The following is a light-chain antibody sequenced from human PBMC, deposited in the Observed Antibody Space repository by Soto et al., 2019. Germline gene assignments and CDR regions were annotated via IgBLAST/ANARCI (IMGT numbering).Light chain of an antibody. Sequence: EIVLTLSPGTLSLSPGDRAALSCRASQSVSSSYLAWYQQKPGQAPRLLISGASTRATGIPERFSGSGSGTDFTLTICRLEPEDFAVYYCQQYGSSPPTYTFGQGTKVDIK. J-gene: IGKJ2*01. CDR1: QSVSSSY. CDR2: GAS. CDR3: QQYGSSPPTYT. V-gene: IGKV3-20*01.